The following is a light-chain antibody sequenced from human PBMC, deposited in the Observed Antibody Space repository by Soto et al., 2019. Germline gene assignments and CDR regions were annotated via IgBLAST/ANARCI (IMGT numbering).Light chain of an antibody. Sequence: DIQMTQSPSSLSASVGDRVTITCRASQSVSRYLSWYQQKPGEAPKLLIYKASTLESGVPSRFSGSGSGTEFTLTISCLQPDDVATYHCQQYNSYSQFTFGTGTKVDIK. CDR3: QQYNSYSQFT. J-gene: IGKJ3*01. V-gene: IGKV1-5*03. CDR1: QSVSRY. CDR2: KAS.